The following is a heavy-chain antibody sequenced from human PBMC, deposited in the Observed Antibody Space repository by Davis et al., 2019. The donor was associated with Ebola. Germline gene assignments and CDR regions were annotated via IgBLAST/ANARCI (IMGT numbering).Heavy chain of an antibody. Sequence: GESLKISCAASGFTFSSYAMNWVRQAPGKGLEWVSAISGSGGSTYYADSVKGRFTISRDNSKNTLYLQMNSLKTEDTAVYYCTTDGYYDFWSGYYTVSGYWGQGTLVTVSS. V-gene: IGHV3-23*01. CDR1: GFTFSSYA. D-gene: IGHD3-3*01. CDR2: ISGSGGST. J-gene: IGHJ4*02. CDR3: TTDGYYDFWSGYYTVSGY.